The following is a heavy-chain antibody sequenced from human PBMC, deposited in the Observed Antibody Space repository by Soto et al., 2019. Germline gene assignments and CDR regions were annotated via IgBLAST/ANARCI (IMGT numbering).Heavy chain of an antibody. D-gene: IGHD3-10*01. Sequence: RASVKVSCKASGGTFSSYAISWVRQAPGQGLEWMGGIIPIFGTANYAQKFQGRVTITADESTSTAYMELSSLRSEDTAVYYCASYGSGSYSFGWFDPWGQGTLVTVSS. V-gene: IGHV1-69*13. J-gene: IGHJ5*02. CDR1: GGTFSSYA. CDR3: ASYGSGSYSFGWFDP. CDR2: IIPIFGTA.